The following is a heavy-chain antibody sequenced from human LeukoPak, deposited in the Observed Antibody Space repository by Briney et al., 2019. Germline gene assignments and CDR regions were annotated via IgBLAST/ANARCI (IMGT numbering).Heavy chain of an antibody. CDR1: GFTFSDYY. D-gene: IGHD3-3*01. CDR2: ISSSGSTI. Sequence: GGSLRLSRAASGFTFSDYYMSWIRQAPGKGLEWVSYISSSGSTIYYADSVKGRFTISRDNAKNSLFLQMNSLRAEDTAVYYCAREPSDFWRAYYTGSSFDYWGQGTLVTVSS. J-gene: IGHJ4*02. V-gene: IGHV3-11*04. CDR3: AREPSDFWRAYYTGSSFDY.